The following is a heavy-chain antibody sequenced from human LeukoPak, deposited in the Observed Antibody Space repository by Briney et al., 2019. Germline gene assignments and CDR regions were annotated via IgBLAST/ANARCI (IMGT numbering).Heavy chain of an antibody. J-gene: IGHJ4*02. CDR1: ASFNDHS. D-gene: IGHD3-10*01. CDR3: ARHFGIYYGSGSFYP. Sequence: SETLSLTWTSASFNDHSWSWIRQPPGKGLEWIGEINHSGSTNYNPSLKSRVTISIDTSKKYLYLKLSSVTAADTAMYYCARHFGIYYGSGSFYPRGQGTQVIVSS. V-gene: IGHV4-34*01. CDR2: INHSGST.